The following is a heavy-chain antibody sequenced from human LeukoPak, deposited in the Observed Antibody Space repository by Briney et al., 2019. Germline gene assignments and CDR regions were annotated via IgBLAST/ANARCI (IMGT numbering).Heavy chain of an antibody. J-gene: IGHJ4*02. Sequence: GGSLRLSCAASGFTFSNYAMHWVRQAPGKGLEWVSSISSSSSYIYYADSVKGRFTISRDNAKNSLYLQMNSLRAEDTAVYYCARDPIEMATVDYWGQGTLVTVSS. CDR3: ARDPIEMATVDY. CDR1: GFTFSNYA. V-gene: IGHV3-21*01. CDR2: ISSSSSYI. D-gene: IGHD5-24*01.